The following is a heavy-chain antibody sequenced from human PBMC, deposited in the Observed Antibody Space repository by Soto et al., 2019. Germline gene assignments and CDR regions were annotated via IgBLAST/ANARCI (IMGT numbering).Heavy chain of an antibody. CDR3: AGDPAQPDN. J-gene: IGHJ4*02. Sequence: QVQLVQSGAEVKKPGASVKVSCKASGYTFASYAISWMRQAHGQGLEWMGWISAYNGNTNYAQKLQGRVTMTTDTSTSTAYMELRSPRSDDTAVHYCAGDPAQPDNWGQGTLVTVSS. V-gene: IGHV1-18*01. CDR1: GYTFASYA. CDR2: ISAYNGNT. D-gene: IGHD1-1*01.